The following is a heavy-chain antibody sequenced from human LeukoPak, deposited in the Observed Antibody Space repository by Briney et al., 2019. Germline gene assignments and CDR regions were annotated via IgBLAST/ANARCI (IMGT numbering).Heavy chain of an antibody. CDR1: GFTFSSYT. D-gene: IGHD2-2*01. V-gene: IGHV3-21*04. J-gene: IGHJ4*02. Sequence: PGGSLRLSCAASGFTFSSYTMNWVRQAPGKGLEWVSSISTSSIYIYYADSVKGRFTISRDNAKNSLYLQMNSLRAEDTAVYYCARKVPAAITGYYFDYWGQGTLVTVSS. CDR2: ISTSSIYI. CDR3: ARKVPAAITGYYFDY.